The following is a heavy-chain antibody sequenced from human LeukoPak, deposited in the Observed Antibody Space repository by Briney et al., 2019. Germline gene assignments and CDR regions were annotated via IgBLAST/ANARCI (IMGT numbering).Heavy chain of an antibody. D-gene: IGHD3-22*01. CDR3: ARVGDYDSSGYYGWFDP. V-gene: IGHV4-34*01. Sequence: SETLSLTCAVYGGSFSGYYWSWIRQPPGKGLEWIGEINHSGSTNYNPSIKSRVTISVDTSKNQFSLKLSSVTAADTAVYYCARVGDYDSSGYYGWFDPWGQGTLVTVSS. J-gene: IGHJ5*02. CDR2: INHSGST. CDR1: GGSFSGYY.